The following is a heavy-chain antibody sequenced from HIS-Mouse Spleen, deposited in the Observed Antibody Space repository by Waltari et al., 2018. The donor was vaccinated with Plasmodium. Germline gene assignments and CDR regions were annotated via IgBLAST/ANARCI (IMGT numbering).Heavy chain of an antibody. CDR3: ARDRRGYWYFDL. Sequence: EVQLVESGGGLVQPGGSLRLSCAASGSTFSSYWMSGVRQAPGKGLEWVANIKQDGSEKYYVDSVKGRFTISRDNAKNSLYLQMNSLRAEDTAVYYCARDRRGYWYFDLWGRGTLVTVSS. D-gene: IGHD5-12*01. V-gene: IGHV3-7*01. CDR2: IKQDGSEK. J-gene: IGHJ2*01. CDR1: GSTFSSYW.